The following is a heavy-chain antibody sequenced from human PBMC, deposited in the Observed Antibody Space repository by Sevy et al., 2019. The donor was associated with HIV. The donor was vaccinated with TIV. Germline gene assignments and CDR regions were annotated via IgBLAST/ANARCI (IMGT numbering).Heavy chain of an antibody. CDR3: ARVGFDSSGYYNRGGYFDY. J-gene: IGHJ4*02. D-gene: IGHD3-22*01. Sequence: GGSLRLSCAASGFTVSSNYMSWVRQAPGKGLEWVSVIYSGGNTYYTDSVKGRFTISRDNSKNTLYLQMNSLRAEDTAVYYCARVGFDSSGYYNRGGYFDYWGQGTLVIVSS. CDR2: IYSGGNT. CDR1: GFTVSSNY. V-gene: IGHV3-53*01.